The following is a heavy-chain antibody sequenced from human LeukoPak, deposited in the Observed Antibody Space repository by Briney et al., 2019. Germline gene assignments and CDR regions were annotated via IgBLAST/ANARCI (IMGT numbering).Heavy chain of an antibody. J-gene: IGHJ5*02. CDR1: GFIFSNYA. D-gene: IGHD6-13*01. V-gene: IGHV3-23*01. Sequence: PGGSLRLSCAASGFIFSNYALMWVRQAPVKGLEWVSSITGRGDETFYADSVKGRFSLSRDNSKNMLYLQMYSLGAEDTAIYYCAKGAAAGLVDWFDPWGQGTLVTVSS. CDR3: AKGAAAGLVDWFDP. CDR2: ITGRGDET.